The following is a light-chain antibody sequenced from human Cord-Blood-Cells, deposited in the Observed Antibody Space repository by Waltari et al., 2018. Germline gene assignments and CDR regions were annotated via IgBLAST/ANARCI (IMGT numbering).Light chain of an antibody. CDR3: QQSYSTPYT. CDR2: AAS. Sequence: DLQMTQSPSSLSVSVGDRVTITCRASQSISSCLNWYQQKPEKAPKLLIYAASSLQSGVPSRFSGSGSGTDFTLTISSLQPEDFATYYCQQSYSTPYTFGQGTKLEIK. CDR1: QSISSC. V-gene: IGKV1-39*01. J-gene: IGKJ2*01.